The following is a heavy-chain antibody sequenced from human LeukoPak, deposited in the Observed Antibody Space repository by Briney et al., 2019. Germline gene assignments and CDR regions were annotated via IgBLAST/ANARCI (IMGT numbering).Heavy chain of an antibody. D-gene: IGHD3-10*01. J-gene: IGHJ4*02. CDR1: GGSISSYY. CDR2: IYYSGST. CDR3: ARGIWFGELSDYFDY. Sequence: PSETLSLTCTVSGGSISSYYWSWIRQPPGKGLEWIGYIYYSGSTNYNPSLKSRVTISVDTSRNQFSLKLSSVTAADTAVYYCARGIWFGELSDYFDYWGQGTLVTVSS. V-gene: IGHV4-59*01.